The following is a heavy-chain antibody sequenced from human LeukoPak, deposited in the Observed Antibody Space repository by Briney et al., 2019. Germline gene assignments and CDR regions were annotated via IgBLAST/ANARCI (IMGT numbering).Heavy chain of an antibody. D-gene: IGHD3-10*01. Sequence: SETLSLTCSVYGGSFSGYFWSWIRQPPGKGPEWIGEINHSGSTKYNPSLKSRVTISLDTSKNQFSLKLSSVTAADTAMYYCARGSQFGTPDYWGQGTLVTVSS. CDR3: ARGSQFGTPDY. CDR1: GGSFSGYF. CDR2: INHSGST. J-gene: IGHJ4*02. V-gene: IGHV4-34*01.